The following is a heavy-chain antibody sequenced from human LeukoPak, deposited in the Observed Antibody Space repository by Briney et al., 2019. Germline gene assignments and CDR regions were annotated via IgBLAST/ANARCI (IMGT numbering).Heavy chain of an antibody. CDR2: ISYDGSNK. Sequence: GGSLRLSCAASGFTFSSYAMHWVRQAPGKGLEWVAVISYDGSNKYYADPVKGRFTISRDNSKNTLYLQMNSLRAEDTAVYYCVRNYYGSGSYYTPGYWGQGTLVTVSS. CDR1: GFTFSSYA. D-gene: IGHD3-10*01. J-gene: IGHJ4*02. V-gene: IGHV3-30*04. CDR3: VRNYYGSGSYYTPGY.